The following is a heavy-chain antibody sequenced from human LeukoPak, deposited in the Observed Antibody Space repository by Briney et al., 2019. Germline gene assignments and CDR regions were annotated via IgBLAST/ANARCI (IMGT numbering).Heavy chain of an antibody. D-gene: IGHD3-3*01. CDR3: AKEDFWSDYRKGYMDV. CDR1: GFTFSSYA. V-gene: IGHV3-23*01. Sequence: GGSLRLSCAASGFTFSSYAISCVRQAPGKGLEWVSAISGSGGSTYYADSVKGRFTISRDNSKNTLYVQMNSLRAEDTDVYYCAKEDFWSDYRKGYMDVWGKGTTVTVSS. J-gene: IGHJ6*03. CDR2: ISGSGGST.